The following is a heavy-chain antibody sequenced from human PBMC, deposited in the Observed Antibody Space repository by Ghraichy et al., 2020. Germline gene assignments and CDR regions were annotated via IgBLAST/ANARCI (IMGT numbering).Heavy chain of an antibody. CDR2: ISSSSSYT. J-gene: IGHJ4*02. CDR3: ARGFRQWLVPTYFDY. V-gene: IGHV3-11*06. Sequence: GGSLRLSCAASGFTFSDYYMSWIRQAPGKGLEWVSYISSSSSYTNYADSVKGRFTISRDNAKNSLYLQMNSLRAEDTAVYYCARGFRQWLVPTYFDYWGQGTLVTVSS. D-gene: IGHD6-19*01. CDR1: GFTFSDYY.